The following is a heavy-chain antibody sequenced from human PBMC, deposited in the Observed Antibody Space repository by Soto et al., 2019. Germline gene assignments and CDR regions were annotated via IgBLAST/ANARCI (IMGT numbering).Heavy chain of an antibody. CDR3: ARGASPLIDY. V-gene: IGHV1-3*01. D-gene: IGHD1-26*01. Sequence: QVQLVQSGAEVKKPGASVKVSCKASGYTFTSYAMHWVRQAPGQRLEWMGWINAGNGNTKYSQKFQGRVTITRVTSASTAYMELSSLRSEDTAVYYCARGASPLIDYWGQGTLVTVSS. J-gene: IGHJ4*02. CDR2: INAGNGNT. CDR1: GYTFTSYA.